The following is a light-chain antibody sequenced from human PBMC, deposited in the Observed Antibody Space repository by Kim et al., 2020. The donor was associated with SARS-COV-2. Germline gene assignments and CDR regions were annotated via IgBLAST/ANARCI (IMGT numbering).Light chain of an antibody. Sequence: EIVMTQSPATLSVSPGERATLSCRASHSVSSNLAWYQQKPGQAPRLLIYGASTRATGIPARFSGSGSGTEFTLTISSLQSEDFAVYYCQQDNNWPLTFGGGTKVDIK. V-gene: IGKV3-15*01. CDR1: HSVSSN. J-gene: IGKJ4*01. CDR3: QQDNNWPLT. CDR2: GAS.